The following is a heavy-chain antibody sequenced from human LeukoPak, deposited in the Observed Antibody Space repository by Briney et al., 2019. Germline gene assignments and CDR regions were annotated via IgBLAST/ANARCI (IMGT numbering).Heavy chain of an antibody. CDR1: GFTFSSYS. V-gene: IGHV3-21*01. J-gene: IGHJ6*03. CDR3: ARDVVPAAIAYYMDV. D-gene: IGHD2-2*01. CDR2: ISSSSSYI. Sequence: GGSLRLSCAASGFTFSSYSMNWVRQAPGKGLEWVSSISSSSSYIYYADSVKGRFTISRDNAKNSLYLQMNSLRAEDTAVYYCARDVVPAAIAYYMDVWGKGTTVTVSS.